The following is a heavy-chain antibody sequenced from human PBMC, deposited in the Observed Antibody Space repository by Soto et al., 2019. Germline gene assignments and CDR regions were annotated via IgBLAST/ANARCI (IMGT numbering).Heavy chain of an antibody. V-gene: IGHV1-18*01. CDR1: GYIFPSST. J-gene: IGHJ4*02. Sequence: QVQLVQSGAEVKTPGASVKVSCKAPGYIFPSSTISWVRQAPGQGLEWMGWISAYNGNIKDAQKFQGRFTMTTDTSTSTAYMELRSLTSDDTAMYYCAIANYGDNDYWGQGTLVTVSS. CDR2: ISAYNGNI. D-gene: IGHD4-17*01. CDR3: AIANYGDNDY.